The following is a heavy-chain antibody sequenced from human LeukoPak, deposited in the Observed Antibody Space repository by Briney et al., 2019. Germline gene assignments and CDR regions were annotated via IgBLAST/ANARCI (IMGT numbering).Heavy chain of an antibody. CDR2: IYYSGST. V-gene: IGHV4-59*01. D-gene: IGHD4-17*01. Sequence: SSETLSLTCTVSGGSISSYYWSWIRQPPGKGLEWIGYIYYSGSTNYNPSLKSRVTISVDTSKNQFSLKLSSVTAADTAVYYCASFDYGDYVNDAFDIWGQGTMVTVSS. CDR3: ASFDYGDYVNDAFDI. CDR1: GGSISSYY. J-gene: IGHJ3*02.